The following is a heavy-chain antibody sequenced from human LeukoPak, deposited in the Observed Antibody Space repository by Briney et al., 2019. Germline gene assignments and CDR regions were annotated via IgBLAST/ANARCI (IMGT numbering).Heavy chain of an antibody. CDR2: IYSDGSI. J-gene: IGHJ3*02. CDR1: GFSVGGNY. D-gene: IGHD1-1*01. CDR3: ARDRRRLRGMNGDGDAFDI. V-gene: IGHV3-53*01. Sequence: GGSLRLSCAASGFSVGGNYISWVRQAPGKGLEWVSMIYSDGSIFHADSVKGRFTMSRDNSRNTLDLQMNCLRVEDTAVYFCARDRRRLRGMNGDGDAFDIWGQGTMVTVSS.